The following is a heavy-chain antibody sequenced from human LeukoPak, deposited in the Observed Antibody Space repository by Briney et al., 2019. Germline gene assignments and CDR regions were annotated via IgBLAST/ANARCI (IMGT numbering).Heavy chain of an antibody. CDR3: ARVHTAIDY. D-gene: IGHD5-18*01. Sequence: PGGSLRLSCAASGFTFSSHWMTWVRQAPGKGLEWVANIKQHGSEKYYVDSVKGRFTISRDNAKNSLYLQMNSLRAEDTAVYYCARVHTAIDYWGQGTLVTVSS. V-gene: IGHV3-7*01. CDR1: GFTFSSHW. J-gene: IGHJ4*02. CDR2: IKQHGSEK.